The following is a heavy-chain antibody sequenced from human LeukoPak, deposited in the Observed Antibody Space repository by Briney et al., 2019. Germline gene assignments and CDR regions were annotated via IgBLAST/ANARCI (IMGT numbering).Heavy chain of an antibody. V-gene: IGHV3-30-3*01. CDR3: ARDLVGGWDDSSGYYYGYFDY. CDR1: GFTFAIYA. Sequence: GGSLRLSCAASGFTFAIYAMHWVRQAPGKGLEWVAVISYDGNNKYYADSVKGRFTISRDNSKNTLYLQMNSLRAEDTAVYYCARDLVGGWDDSSGYYYGYFDYWGQGTLVTASS. CDR2: ISYDGNNK. D-gene: IGHD3-22*01. J-gene: IGHJ4*02.